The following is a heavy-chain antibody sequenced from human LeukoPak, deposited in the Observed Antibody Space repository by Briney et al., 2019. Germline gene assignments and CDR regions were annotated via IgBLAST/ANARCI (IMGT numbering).Heavy chain of an antibody. V-gene: IGHV4-61*02. CDR2: IYTSGST. Sequence: SQTLSLTCTVSGGSISSGSYYWSWIRQPAGKGLEWIGRIYTSGSTNYNPSLKSRVTISVDTSKNQFSLKLSSVTAADTAVYYCARRYSSSTSCFLGFDYWGQGTLVTVSS. CDR1: GGSISSGSYY. D-gene: IGHD2-2*01. CDR3: ARRYSSSTSCFLGFDY. J-gene: IGHJ4*02.